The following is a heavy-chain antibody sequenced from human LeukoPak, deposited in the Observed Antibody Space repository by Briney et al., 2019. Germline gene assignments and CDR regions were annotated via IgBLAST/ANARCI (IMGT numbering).Heavy chain of an antibody. J-gene: IGHJ3*01. Sequence: GASVKVSCKASGYTFTNYAVNWVRQTPEQGLECMGWINTKTGNPTYAQGFTGGRVFSLDTSFSTAYLQISSLKAEDTAVYYCARERGDRDTFDLWGQGTMVTVSS. CDR2: INTKTGNP. CDR3: ARERGDRDTFDL. V-gene: IGHV7-4-1*02. CDR1: GYTFTNYA. D-gene: IGHD7-27*01.